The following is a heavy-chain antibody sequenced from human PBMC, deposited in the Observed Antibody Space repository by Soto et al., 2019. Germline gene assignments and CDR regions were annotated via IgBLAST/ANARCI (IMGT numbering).Heavy chain of an antibody. CDR3: ARATRRITMIVVVMTEGYFDY. Sequence: SQTLSLTCAISGDSVSSNSAAWNWIRQSPSRGLEWLGRTYYRSKWYNDYAVSVKSRITINPDTSKNQFSLQLNSVTPEDTAVYYCARATRRITMIVVVMTEGYFDYWGQGTLVTVPQ. CDR2: TYYRSKWYN. V-gene: IGHV6-1*01. CDR1: GDSVSSNSAA. J-gene: IGHJ4*02. D-gene: IGHD3-22*01.